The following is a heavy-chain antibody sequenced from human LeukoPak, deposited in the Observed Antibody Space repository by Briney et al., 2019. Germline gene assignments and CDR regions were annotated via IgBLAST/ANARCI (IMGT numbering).Heavy chain of an antibody. Sequence: SETLSLTCTVSGDSITSNYWNWIRQPPGKSLDWIASIYYPGTTNFNPSLRSRVTISVDTSKNQFSLKLSSVTAADTAVYYCARGSSSPGAFGYWGQGTLVTVSS. CDR2: IYYPGTT. CDR3: ARGSSSPGAFGY. V-gene: IGHV4-59*01. J-gene: IGHJ4*02. D-gene: IGHD6-6*01. CDR1: GDSITSNY.